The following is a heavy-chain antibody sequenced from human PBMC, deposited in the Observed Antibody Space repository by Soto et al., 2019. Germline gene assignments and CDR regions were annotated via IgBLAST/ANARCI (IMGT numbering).Heavy chain of an antibody. CDR2: INSDGSIT. CDR3: AGSGSGAFDI. CDR1: EFTFNNYW. Sequence: GGSLRLSCTASEFTFNNYWMHWVHQAPGKGLVWVSRINSDGSITTYADSVKGRFTISRDNARNTLYLQMNSLRAEETAVYYCAGSGSGAFDIWGRGTMVTVS. D-gene: IGHD3-10*01. V-gene: IGHV3-74*01. J-gene: IGHJ3*02.